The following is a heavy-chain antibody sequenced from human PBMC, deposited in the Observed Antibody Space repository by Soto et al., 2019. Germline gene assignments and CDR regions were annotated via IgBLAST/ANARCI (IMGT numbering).Heavy chain of an antibody. J-gene: IGHJ4*02. D-gene: IGHD1-26*01. CDR3: ARGTRGSYSDFDY. Sequence: NPSETLSLTCTVSGGSISSGGYYWSWIRQHPGKGLEWIGYIYYSGSTYYNPSLKSRVTISVDTSKNQFSLKLSSVTAADTAVYYCARGTRGSYSDFDYWGQGTLVTVSS. CDR1: GGSISSGGYY. V-gene: IGHV4-31*03. CDR2: IYYSGST.